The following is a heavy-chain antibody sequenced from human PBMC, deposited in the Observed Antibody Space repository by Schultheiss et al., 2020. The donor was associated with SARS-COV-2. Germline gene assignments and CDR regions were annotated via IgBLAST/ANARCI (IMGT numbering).Heavy chain of an antibody. CDR3: AKSGWSALAGHDPFDI. CDR2: VTSNNGTT. J-gene: IGHJ3*02. V-gene: IGHV3-23*01. Sequence: GGSLRLSCAASGFTFSSYAISWVRQAPGKGLEWVSAVTSNNGTTYYADSVKGRFTISRDNSKNTLYLQINSLGAEDTAVYYCAKSGWSALAGHDPFDIWGQGTMVTVSS. CDR1: GFTFSSYA. D-gene: IGHD6-19*01.